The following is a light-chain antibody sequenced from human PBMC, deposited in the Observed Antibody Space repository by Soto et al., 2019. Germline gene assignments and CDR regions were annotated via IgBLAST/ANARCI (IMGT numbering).Light chain of an antibody. CDR1: HSVSST. J-gene: IGKJ1*01. V-gene: IGKV3-20*01. CDR3: QQYGSSGT. CDR2: GAS. Sequence: EIVVTQSAPTLSVSPGERATLSCRASHSVSSTVGWYQQKPDQAPRLLIYGASTRATGIPDRFSGSGSGTDFTLTISRLEPEDFAVYYCQQYGSSGTFGQGTKVDIK.